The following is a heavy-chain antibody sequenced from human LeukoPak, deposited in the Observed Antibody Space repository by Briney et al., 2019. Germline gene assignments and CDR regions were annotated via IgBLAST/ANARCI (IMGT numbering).Heavy chain of an antibody. V-gene: IGHV3-21*01. J-gene: IGHJ4*02. CDR2: ISSSSSYI. Sequence: PGRSLRLSCAASGFTFSSYSMNWVRQAPGKGLEWVSSISSSSSYIYYADSVKGRFTISRDNAKNSLYLQMNSLRAEDTAVYYCARDKGVAARDFDYWGQGTLVTVSS. CDR1: GFTFSSYS. CDR3: ARDKGVAARDFDY. D-gene: IGHD6-6*01.